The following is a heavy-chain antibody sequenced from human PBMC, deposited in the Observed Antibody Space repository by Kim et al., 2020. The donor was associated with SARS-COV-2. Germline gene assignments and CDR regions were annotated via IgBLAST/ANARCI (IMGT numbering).Heavy chain of an antibody. D-gene: IGHD6-19*01. Sequence: YSPSLKSPVTISVDTSKHQLSLKLSSVTAADTAVYYCARGRRYSSGWYNYWGQGTLVTVSS. J-gene: IGHJ4*02. CDR3: ARGRRYSSGWYNY. V-gene: IGHV4-34*01.